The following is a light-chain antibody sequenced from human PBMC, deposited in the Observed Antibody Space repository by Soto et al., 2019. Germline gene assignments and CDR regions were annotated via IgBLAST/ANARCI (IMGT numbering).Light chain of an antibody. CDR1: GSDIGSYNF. J-gene: IGLJ1*01. V-gene: IGLV2-14*01. Sequence: QSVLTQPACVSGCPGQSITISCTGTGSDIGSYNFVSWYQHHPGKAPQLMIYEVTHRPSGVSDRFSGSKSDNTASLSISGLQAEDEADYYCYSYTSSSTYVFGTGTKVTVL. CDR3: YSYTSSSTYV. CDR2: EVT.